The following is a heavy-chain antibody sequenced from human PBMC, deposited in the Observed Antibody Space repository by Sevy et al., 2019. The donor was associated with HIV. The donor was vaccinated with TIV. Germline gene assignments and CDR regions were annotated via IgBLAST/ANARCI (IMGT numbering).Heavy chain of an antibody. V-gene: IGHV3-23*01. D-gene: IGHD3-22*01. CDR2: VSGRGGKR. J-gene: IGHJ3*02. CDR3: ARDGYYDSSGYYYDDAFDI. Sequence: GGSLRLSCAAFGFTFSNYGMTWVRQAPGKGLEWVSSVSGRGGKRYNADSVKGRFTISRDNSKNTLYLQMNSLRAEDTAVYYCARDGYYDSSGYYYDDAFDIWGQGTMVTVSS. CDR1: GFTFSNYG.